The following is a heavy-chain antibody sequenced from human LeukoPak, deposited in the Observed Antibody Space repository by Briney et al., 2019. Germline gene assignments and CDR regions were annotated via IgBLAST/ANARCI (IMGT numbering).Heavy chain of an antibody. Sequence: GASVKVSCKASGYTFTSYGISWVRQAPGQGLEWMGWISAYNGNTNYAQKLQGRVTMTTDTSTSTAYMELRSLRSVDTAVYYCARGDIVVVPAAIGEDAFDIWGQGTMVTVSS. V-gene: IGHV1-18*01. CDR1: GYTFTSYG. J-gene: IGHJ3*02. CDR3: ARGDIVVVPAAIGEDAFDI. D-gene: IGHD2-2*01. CDR2: ISAYNGNT.